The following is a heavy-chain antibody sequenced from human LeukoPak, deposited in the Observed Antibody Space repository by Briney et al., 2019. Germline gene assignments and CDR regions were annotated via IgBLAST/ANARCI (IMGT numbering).Heavy chain of an antibody. CDR1: GDSISRNNYN. Sequence: SETLSLTCTVSGDSISRNNYNWGWIRQPPGKGLEWIGSIHYSGGTFHTPSLKSRVTISVDTTKNQFSLKLSSVTAADTAVYYCARAAGNFGTFDIWGQGTMVAVS. J-gene: IGHJ3*02. V-gene: IGHV4-39*07. CDR2: IHYSGGT. D-gene: IGHD6-13*01. CDR3: ARAAGNFGTFDI.